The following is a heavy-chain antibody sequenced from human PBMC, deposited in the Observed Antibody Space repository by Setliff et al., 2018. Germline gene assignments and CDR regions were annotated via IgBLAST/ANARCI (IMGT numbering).Heavy chain of an antibody. CDR1: GGSISNYY. V-gene: IGHV4-59*08. CDR3: ARGGTFRY. Sequence: SETLSLTCTVSGGSISNYYWSWIRQPPGKGLDWIGYVSHSGRTNHNPSLKSRVIISLEMSKKQFALKVSSVTAADTAVYYCARGGTFRYWGQGTLVTVSS. CDR2: VSHSGRT. J-gene: IGHJ4*02. D-gene: IGHD2-15*01.